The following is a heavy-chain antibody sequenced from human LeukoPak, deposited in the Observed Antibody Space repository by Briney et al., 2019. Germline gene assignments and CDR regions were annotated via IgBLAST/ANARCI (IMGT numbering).Heavy chain of an antibody. CDR2: MYNSGST. D-gene: IGHD4-17*01. J-gene: IGHJ4*02. CDR1: GASISGSY. V-gene: IGHV4-59*01. CDR3: ARGIESYGDYGY. Sequence: SETLSLTCTVSGASISGSYWSWIRQPPGKGLEWIAYMYNSGSTNYNPSLKSRVTISIDTSKNQFSLKLSSLTAADTAIYYCARGIESYGDYGYWGQGILVTVSS.